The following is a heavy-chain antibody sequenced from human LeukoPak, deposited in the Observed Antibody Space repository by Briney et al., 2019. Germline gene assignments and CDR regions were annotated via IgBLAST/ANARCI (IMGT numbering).Heavy chain of an antibody. J-gene: IGHJ4*02. CDR1: GFTFSSYG. CDR2: IRYDGSNK. D-gene: IGHD3-10*01. CDR3: AKVLWFGELSLPLDY. V-gene: IGHV3-30*02. Sequence: GGSLRLSCVASGFTFSSYGMHWVRQAPGKGLEWVAFIRYDGSNKYYADSVKGRFTISRDNSKNTLYLQMNSLRAEDTAVYYCAKVLWFGELSLPLDYWGQGTLVTVSS.